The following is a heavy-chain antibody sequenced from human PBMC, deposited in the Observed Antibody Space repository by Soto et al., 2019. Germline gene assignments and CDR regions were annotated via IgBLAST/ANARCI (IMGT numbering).Heavy chain of an antibody. Sequence: SQTLSLTCVISGDSVSSNSAAWNWIRQSPSRGLEWLGRTYYRSRWYNDYAVPVRSRITVNADTSKNQFSLHLNSVTPEDTAVYYLSGTIRLQWYYMDVRDTGTT. CDR2: TYYRSRWYN. CDR1: GDSVSSNSAA. V-gene: IGHV6-1*01. D-gene: IGHD1-7*01. J-gene: IGHJ6*03. CDR3: SGTIRLQWYYMDV.